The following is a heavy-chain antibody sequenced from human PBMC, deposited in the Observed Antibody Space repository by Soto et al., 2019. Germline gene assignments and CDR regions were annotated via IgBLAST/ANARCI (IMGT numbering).Heavy chain of an antibody. Sequence: EVQLLESGGGLVQPGGSLRLSCAASGFTFSSYAMRWVRQAPVKGLEWVSAISGSGGSTYYADSVKGRFTISRDNSKNTLSLQMYSLRAEDTAVYYCARRGSGSYYDYWGQGTLVTVSS. V-gene: IGHV3-23*01. J-gene: IGHJ4*02. CDR3: ARRGSGSYYDY. CDR2: ISGSGGST. D-gene: IGHD1-26*01. CDR1: GFTFSSYA.